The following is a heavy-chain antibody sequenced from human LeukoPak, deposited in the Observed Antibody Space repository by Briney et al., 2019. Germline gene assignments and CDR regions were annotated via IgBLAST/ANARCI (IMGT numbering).Heavy chain of an antibody. CDR1: GGSISSSSYY. CDR2: IYYSGGT. D-gene: IGHD3-3*01. CDR3: ARGSAIITIFGVVAANNWFDP. J-gene: IGHJ5*02. V-gene: IGHV4-39*01. Sequence: SETLSLTCTVPGGSISSSSYYWGWIRQPPGKGLEWIGSIYYSGGTYYNPSLKSRVTISVDTSKNQFSLKLSSVTAADTAVYYCARGSAIITIFGVVAANNWFDPWGQGTLVTVSS.